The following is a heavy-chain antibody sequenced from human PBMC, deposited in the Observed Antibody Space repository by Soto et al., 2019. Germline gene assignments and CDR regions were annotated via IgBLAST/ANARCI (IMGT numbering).Heavy chain of an antibody. Sequence: GGSLRLSCAASEFTFSNYAMSWVRQAPGKGLEWVSAISYGGGTTYYADSVKGRFTISRDNAKNSLYLQMNSLRDEDTAVYYCIGDGGATDWFDPWGQGTLVTVSS. CDR1: EFTFSNYA. D-gene: IGHD1-26*01. V-gene: IGHV3-23*01. CDR3: IGDGGATDWFDP. CDR2: ISYGGGTT. J-gene: IGHJ5*02.